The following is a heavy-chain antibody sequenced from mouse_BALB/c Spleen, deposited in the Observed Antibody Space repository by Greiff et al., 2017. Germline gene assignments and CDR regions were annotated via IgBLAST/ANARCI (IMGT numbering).Heavy chain of an antibody. J-gene: IGHJ2*01. CDR1: GYTFTCYW. D-gene: IGHD2-10*01. CDR3: ARNGLLGN. V-gene: IGHV1-87*01. CDR2: IYPGDGDT. Sequence: QVQLKQSGAELARPGASVKLSCKASGYTFTCYWMQWVKQRPGQGLEWIGAIYPGDGDTRYTQKFKGKATLTADKSSSTAYMQLSSLASEDSAVYYCARNGLLGNWGQGTTLTVSS.